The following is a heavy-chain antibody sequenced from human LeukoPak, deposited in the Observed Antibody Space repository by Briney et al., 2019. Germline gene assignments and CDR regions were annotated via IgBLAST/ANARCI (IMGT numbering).Heavy chain of an antibody. CDR3: ARGRRHSYGYRIYYYYMDV. D-gene: IGHD5-18*01. Sequence: GASVKVSCEASGLTFTGVNYIHWVRQAPGQGPEWMGWINPNSGGTNYAQKFQGRVTMTRDTSISTAYMELSRLRSDDTAVYYCARGRRHSYGYRIYYYYMDVWGKGTTVTVSS. CDR1: GLTFTGVNY. CDR2: INPNSGGT. J-gene: IGHJ6*03. V-gene: IGHV1-2*02.